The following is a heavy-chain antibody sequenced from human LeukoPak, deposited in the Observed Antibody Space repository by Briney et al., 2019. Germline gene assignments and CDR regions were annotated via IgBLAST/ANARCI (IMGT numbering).Heavy chain of an antibody. J-gene: IGHJ5*02. CDR2: INHSGST. V-gene: IGHV4-34*01. D-gene: IGHD3-22*01. CDR3: ARASSNNHYYHSNTWFDP. CDR1: GGSFSGYY. Sequence: KPSETLSLTCAVYGGSFSGYYWSWIRQPPGKGLEWIGEINHSGSTNYNPSLKSRVTVSVDTSKNQFSLKLSSVTAADTAVYYCARASSNNHYYHSNTWFDPWGQGTLVTVSS.